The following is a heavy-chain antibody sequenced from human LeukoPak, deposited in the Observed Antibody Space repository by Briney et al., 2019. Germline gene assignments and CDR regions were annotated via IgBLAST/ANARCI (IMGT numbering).Heavy chain of an antibody. CDR3: ARAALEYCGGDCLDY. Sequence: GGSLRLSCAASGFTSSSYSMHWVRQAPGKGLEYVSVISSDGDNTYYADSVKGRFTISRDNSKNTLYLQMGSLRAEDMAVYYCARAALEYCGGDCLDYWGQGTLVTVPS. D-gene: IGHD2-21*01. J-gene: IGHJ4*02. CDR2: ISSDGDNT. V-gene: IGHV3-64*02. CDR1: GFTSSSYS.